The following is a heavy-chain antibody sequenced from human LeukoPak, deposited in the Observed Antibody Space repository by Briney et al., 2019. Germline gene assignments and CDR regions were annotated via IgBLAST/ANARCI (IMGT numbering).Heavy chain of an antibody. D-gene: IGHD2-2*01. CDR2: ISYDGSNK. CDR1: GFTFSSYA. J-gene: IGHJ4*02. CDR3: ARAAIVVVPAALDY. Sequence: GGSLRLSCAASGFTFSSYAMHWVRQAPGKGLEWVAVISYDGSNKYYADSVKGRFTISRDDAKNTLYLQMNSLRAEDTAVYYCARAAIVVVPAALDYWGQGTLVTVSS. V-gene: IGHV3-30-3*01.